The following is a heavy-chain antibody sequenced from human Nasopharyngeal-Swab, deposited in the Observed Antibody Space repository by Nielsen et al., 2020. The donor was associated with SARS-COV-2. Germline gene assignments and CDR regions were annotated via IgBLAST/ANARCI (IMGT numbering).Heavy chain of an antibody. V-gene: IGHV5-51*01. J-gene: IGHJ6*02. CDR2: IYPGDSDT. Sequence: VRQMPGKGLEWMGIIYPGDSDTRYSPSLQGQVTISADKSISTAYLQWSSLKASDTAMYYCARAVAGTYYYYGMDVWGQGTTVTVSS. CDR3: ARAVAGTYYYYGMDV. D-gene: IGHD6-19*01.